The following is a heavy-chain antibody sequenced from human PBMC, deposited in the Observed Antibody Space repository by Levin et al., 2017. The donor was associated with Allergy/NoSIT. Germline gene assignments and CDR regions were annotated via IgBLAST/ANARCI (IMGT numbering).Heavy chain of an antibody. J-gene: IGHJ4*02. CDR2: VFYSGST. CDR3: ARGAANTDMLY. CDR1: GDSISSGGYY. V-gene: IGHV4-31*03. Sequence: SQTLSLTCTVSGDSISSGGYYWTWIRQHPGKGLEWIGHVFYSGSTYYNPSLKSRVTISVDPSKDQFSLKLNSVTAADTAVYYCARGAANTDMLYWGQGTLVTVSS. D-gene: IGHD5-18*01.